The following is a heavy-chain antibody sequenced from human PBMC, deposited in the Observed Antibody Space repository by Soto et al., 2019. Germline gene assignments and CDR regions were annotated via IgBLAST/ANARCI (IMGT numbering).Heavy chain of an antibody. CDR2: IDNDGSSR. CDR3: AKDVGFFGESYYNCFDP. V-gene: IGHV3-74*01. J-gene: IGHJ5*02. Sequence: PGGSLRLSCAASGFTFSSNWMHWVRQGPGKGLVWVSRIDNDGSSRDYADSVKGRFTISRDNAKNTLYLQMNSLRAEDSAVYYWAKDVGFFGESYYNCFDPWGQGTLVTVSS. D-gene: IGHD3-10*01. CDR1: GFTFSSNW.